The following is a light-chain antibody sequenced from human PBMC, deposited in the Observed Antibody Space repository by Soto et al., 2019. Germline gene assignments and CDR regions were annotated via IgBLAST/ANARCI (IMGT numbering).Light chain of an antibody. Sequence: QSVLTQPASVSGSPGQSITISCTRTSSDIGGYIYVSWYQHHPGKAPKLLIYDVSNRPSGVSNRFSGSKSGNTASLTISGLQVEDEADYFCSTYTSSRTRFGGGTKLTVL. CDR2: DVS. CDR3: STYTSSRTR. V-gene: IGLV2-14*03. CDR1: SSDIGGYIY. J-gene: IGLJ2*01.